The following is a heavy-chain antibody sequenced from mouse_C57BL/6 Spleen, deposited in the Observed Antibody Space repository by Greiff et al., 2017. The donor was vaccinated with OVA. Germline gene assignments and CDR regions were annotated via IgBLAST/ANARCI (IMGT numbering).Heavy chain of an antibody. CDR2: IDPSDSYT. D-gene: IGHD5-5*01. V-gene: IGHV1-69*01. J-gene: IGHJ2*01. Sequence: QVQLKESGAELVMPGASVKLSCKASGYTFTSYWMHWVKQRPGQGLEWIGEIDPSDSYTNYNQKFKGKSTLTVDKSSSTAYMQLSSLTSEDSAVYYCARSDYHVGLGYWGQGTTLTVSS. CDR1: GYTFTSYW. CDR3: ARSDYHVGLGY.